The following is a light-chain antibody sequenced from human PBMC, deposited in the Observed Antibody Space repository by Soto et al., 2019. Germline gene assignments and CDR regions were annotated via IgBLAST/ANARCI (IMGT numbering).Light chain of an antibody. CDR2: AAS. CDR3: QQYYSYLPIT. J-gene: IGKJ5*01. Sequence: AIRMTQSPSSFSASTGDRVTITCRASQGISSYLAWYQQKPGKAPKLLIYAASTLQSGVPSRFSGSGSGTDFTLTISCLQSEDFATYYCQQYYSYLPITFAQGTRLEIK. CDR1: QGISSY. V-gene: IGKV1-8*01.